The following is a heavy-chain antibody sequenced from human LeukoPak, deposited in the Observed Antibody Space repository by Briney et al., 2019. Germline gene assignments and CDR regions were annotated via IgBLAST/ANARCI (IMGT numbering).Heavy chain of an antibody. J-gene: IGHJ4*02. CDR2: ISYDGSNK. Sequence: GGSLRLSCAASGFTFSSYAMHWVRQAPGKGLEWVAVISYDGSNKYYTDSVKGRFTISRDNSKNTLYLQMNSLRAEDTAVYYCARSSRSGWYLNPDCWGQGTLVTVSS. CDR3: ARSSRSGWYLNPDC. D-gene: IGHD6-19*01. CDR1: GFTFSSYA. V-gene: IGHV3-30*04.